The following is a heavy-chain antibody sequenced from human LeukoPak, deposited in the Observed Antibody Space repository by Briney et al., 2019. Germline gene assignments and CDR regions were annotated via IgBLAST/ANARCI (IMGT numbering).Heavy chain of an antibody. V-gene: IGHV3-48*03. CDR3: ARDRTAFGVVTYYGMDV. J-gene: IGHJ6*02. CDR2: ISSSGSTI. CDR1: GLTFTSYE. Sequence: GGSLRLSCAASGLTFTSYEMNWVRQAPGKGLEWVSYISSSGSTIYYADSVKGRFTISRDNAKNSLYLQMNSLRAEDTAVYYYARDRTAFGVVTYYGMDVWGQVTTVTVSS. D-gene: IGHD3-3*01.